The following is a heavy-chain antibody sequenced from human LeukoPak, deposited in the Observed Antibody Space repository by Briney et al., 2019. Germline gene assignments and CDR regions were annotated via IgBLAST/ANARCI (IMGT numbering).Heavy chain of an antibody. V-gene: IGHV4-31*03. D-gene: IGHD3-10*01. Sequence: SETLSLTCTVSGGSISSDEYYWSWIRQHPGKGLEWIGYIHYSGSTYYNPSLKSRLTISVDTSKNQFSLKLSSVTAADTAVYYCARKGGSGSYSAATAIPYYFDYWGQGTLVTVSS. CDR2: IHYSGST. CDR3: ARKGGSGSYSAATAIPYYFDY. CDR1: GGSISSDEYY. J-gene: IGHJ4*02.